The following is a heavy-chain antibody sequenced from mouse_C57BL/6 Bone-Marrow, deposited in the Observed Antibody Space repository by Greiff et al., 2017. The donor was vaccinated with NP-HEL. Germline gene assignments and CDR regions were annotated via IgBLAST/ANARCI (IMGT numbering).Heavy chain of an antibody. J-gene: IGHJ1*03. CDR3: ARDRSIWYFDV. V-gene: IGHV5-16*01. CDR1: GFTFSDYY. CDR2: INYDGSST. Sequence: VQLKESEGGLVQPGSSMKLSCTASGFTFSDYYMAWVRQVPEKGLEWVANINYDGSSTYYLDSLKSRFIISRDNAKNILYLQMSSLKSEDTATYYCARDRSIWYFDVWGTGTTVTVSS. D-gene: IGHD2-10*02.